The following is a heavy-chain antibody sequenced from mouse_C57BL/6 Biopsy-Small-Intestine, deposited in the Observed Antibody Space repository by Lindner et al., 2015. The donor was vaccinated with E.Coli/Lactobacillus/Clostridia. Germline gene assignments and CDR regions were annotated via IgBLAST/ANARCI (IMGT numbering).Heavy chain of an antibody. Sequence: VQLQESGADLVKPGASVKLSCTASGFNIKDYYIHWVKQKTDQGLGWIGRIDPGDGESKYAPKFQDKATITADTSSNTAYLQLSSLTSEDSAVYYCAREFITTIGYYFDYWGHGTTLTVSS. CDR1: GFNIKDYY. CDR2: IDPGDGES. CDR3: AREFITTIGYYFDY. V-gene: IGHV14-2*01. J-gene: IGHJ2*01. D-gene: IGHD1-1*01.